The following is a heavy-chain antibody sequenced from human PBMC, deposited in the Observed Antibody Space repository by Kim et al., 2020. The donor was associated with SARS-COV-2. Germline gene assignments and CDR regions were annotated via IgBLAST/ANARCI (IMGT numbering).Heavy chain of an antibody. J-gene: IGHJ5*02. CDR1: GYTFTGYY. V-gene: IGHV1-2*06. D-gene: IGHD2-15*01. Sequence: ASVKVSCKASGYTFTGYYMHWVRQAPGQGLEWMGRINPNSGGTNYAQKFQGRVTMTRDTSISTAYMELSRLSSADPAVYYFASYPHCSVGSCSSYWFDPW. CDR2: INPNSGGT. CDR3: ASYPHCSVGSCSSYWFDP.